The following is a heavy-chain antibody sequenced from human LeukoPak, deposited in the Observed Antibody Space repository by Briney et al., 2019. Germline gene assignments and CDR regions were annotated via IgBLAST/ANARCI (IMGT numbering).Heavy chain of an antibody. Sequence: GRSLRLSCAASGFTFTTYALHWVRQAPGKGLEWVALISSDGTNKYYADSVKGRFTISRDNSKNTMSVQMDDLRAEDTAVYYCTRYNNDHFDYWGQGTLVTVSS. CDR1: GFTFTTYA. D-gene: IGHD1-14*01. V-gene: IGHV3-30*04. CDR2: ISSDGTNK. CDR3: TRYNNDHFDY. J-gene: IGHJ4*02.